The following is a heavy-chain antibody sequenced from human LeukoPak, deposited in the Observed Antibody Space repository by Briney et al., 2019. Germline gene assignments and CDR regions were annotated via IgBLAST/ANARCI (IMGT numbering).Heavy chain of an antibody. D-gene: IGHD3-3*01. V-gene: IGHV1-8*01. CDR1: GYTFTSYD. CDR2: MNPNSGNT. Sequence: GASVKVSCKASGYTFTSYDIKWVRQATGQGLEWMGWMNPNSGNTGYAQKFQGRVTMTRNTSISTAYMELSSLRSEDTAVYYCARGSERDYDFWSGYREFDPWGQGTLVTVSS. J-gene: IGHJ5*02. CDR3: ARGSERDYDFWSGYREFDP.